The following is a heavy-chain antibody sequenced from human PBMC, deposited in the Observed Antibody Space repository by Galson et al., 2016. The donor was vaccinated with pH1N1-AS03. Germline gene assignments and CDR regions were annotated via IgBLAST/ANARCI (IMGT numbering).Heavy chain of an antibody. CDR3: VRGCGGDCYSKPTYYYYCWDV. CDR2: IWYDGITK. Sequence: SLRLSCAASGFTFSDYGMHWVRQAPGKGLEWVAVIWYDGITKKYADSVKGRFTASRDNSKNTLYVQMKSLRAEDTDVYYCVRGCGGDCYSKPTYYYYCWDVWGQVTTVTVSS. J-gene: IGHJ6*02. V-gene: IGHV3-33*01. D-gene: IGHD2-21*02. CDR1: GFTFSDYG.